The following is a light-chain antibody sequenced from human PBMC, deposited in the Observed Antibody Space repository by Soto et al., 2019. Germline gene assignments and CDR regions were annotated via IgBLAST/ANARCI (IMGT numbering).Light chain of an antibody. CDR2: GAS. CDR1: ESISRDY. CDR3: QQYGGVPYT. Sequence: IVLTQSPGTLSLSPGQRVTLSCRASESISRDYLAWYQQRLGQAPRLLIYGASSGATGIPDRFSGSGSGTEFTLTISRLEPEDFAIYYCQQYGGVPYTFGQGTKLEIK. V-gene: IGKV3-20*01. J-gene: IGKJ2*01.